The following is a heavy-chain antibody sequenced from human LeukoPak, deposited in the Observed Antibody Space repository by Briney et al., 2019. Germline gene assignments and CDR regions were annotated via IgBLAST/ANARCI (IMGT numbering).Heavy chain of an antibody. CDR3: ARDDRVTAPFDY. D-gene: IGHD2-21*02. CDR1: GFTFSSYA. J-gene: IGHJ4*02. V-gene: IGHV3-30-3*01. Sequence: GGSLRLSCAASGFTFSSYAMHWVRQAPGKGLEWVAVISYDGSNKYYADSVKGRFTISRDNSKNTLYLQMNSLRAEDTAVYYCARDDRVTAPFDYWGQGTLVTVSS. CDR2: ISYDGSNK.